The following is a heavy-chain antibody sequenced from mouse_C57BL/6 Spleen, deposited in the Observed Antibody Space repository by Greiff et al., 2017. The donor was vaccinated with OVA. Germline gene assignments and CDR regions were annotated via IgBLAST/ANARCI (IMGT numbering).Heavy chain of an antibody. J-gene: IGHJ3*01. V-gene: IGHV1-81*01. CDR3: AREDSSGYGAAY. CDR1: GYTFTSYG. CDR2: IYPRSGNT. Sequence: VQLQQSGAELARPGASVKLSCKASGYTFTSYGISWVKQRPGQGLEWIGEIYPRSGNTYYNEKFKGKATLTADKSSSTAYMELRSLTAEDSAVYFCAREDSSGYGAAYWGQGTLVTVSA. D-gene: IGHD3-2*02.